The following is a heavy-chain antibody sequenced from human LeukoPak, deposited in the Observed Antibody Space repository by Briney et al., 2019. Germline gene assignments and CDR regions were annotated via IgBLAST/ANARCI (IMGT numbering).Heavy chain of an antibody. J-gene: IGHJ4*02. CDR2: IYPGDSET. CDR1: GYSFNSYW. D-gene: IGHD2-15*01. V-gene: IGHV5-51*01. CDR3: TRSYCSTGSCSRDY. Sequence: GASLQISCKASGYSFNSYWMGWVRQLPGKGLEWMGIIYPGDSETRYSPSVQGRVTISVDRSSTTTFLQWSSLEASDSGVYFCTRSYCSTGSCSRDYWGQGTLVTVSS.